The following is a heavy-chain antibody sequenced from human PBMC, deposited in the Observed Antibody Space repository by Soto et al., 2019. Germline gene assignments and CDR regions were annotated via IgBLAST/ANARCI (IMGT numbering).Heavy chain of an antibody. J-gene: IGHJ4*02. CDR1: GGSISSYY. CDR2: IYYSGST. CDR3: ARRYGSCFDY. V-gene: IGHV4-59*08. Sequence: SETLSLTCTLSGGSISSYYWSWIRQPPGKGLEWMGYIYYSGSTNYNPSLKSRVTISVDTSKNQFSLKLSSVTAADTDVYYCARRYGSCFDYWGQGTLVTVS. D-gene: IGHD5-18*01.